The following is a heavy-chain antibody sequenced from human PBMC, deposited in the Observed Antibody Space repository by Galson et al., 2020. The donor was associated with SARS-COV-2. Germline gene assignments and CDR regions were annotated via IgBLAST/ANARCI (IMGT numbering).Heavy chain of an antibody. CDR2: TYTSGGA. D-gene: IGHD3-10*01. J-gene: IGHJ2*01. V-gene: IGHV4-61*02. CDR1: SASISSGSYY. Sequence: SETLSLTCTVSSASISSGSYYWSWVRQPVGKGLEWIGRTYTSGGASYNSSFRGRVAIAVDTSKNQFSLNLTSVTAADTAVYYCARMISPYFYGSGTFWGRGILVTVSS. CDR3: ARMISPYFYGSGTF.